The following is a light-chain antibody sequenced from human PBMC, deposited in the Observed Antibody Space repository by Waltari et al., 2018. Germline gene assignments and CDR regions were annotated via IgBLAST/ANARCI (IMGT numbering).Light chain of an antibody. CDR1: QSISSY. CDR3: QQSYSTRHLT. J-gene: IGKJ4*01. V-gene: IGKV1-39*01. CDR2: AAS. Sequence: DIQMTQSPSSLSASVGDRVTITCRASQSISSYLNWYQQKPGKAPKLLIYAASSLQSGVPSRFSGSGSGTDFTLTISSLQPVDFATYYCQQSYSTRHLTFGGGTKVEIK.